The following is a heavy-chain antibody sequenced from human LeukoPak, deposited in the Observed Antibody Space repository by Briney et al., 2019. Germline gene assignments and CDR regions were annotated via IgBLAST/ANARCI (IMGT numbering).Heavy chain of an antibody. J-gene: IGHJ4*02. Sequence: GGSLRLSCVASGFTFTTYWMEWVRQAPGKGLVWVSRISHDGSSTSYADSVKGRFTISRDNAKNTLYLQMNSLRAEDTAVYYCAKVALWGTTTQYYFDYWGQGSLVTISS. V-gene: IGHV3-74*01. CDR2: ISHDGSST. CDR1: GFTFTTYW. D-gene: IGHD1-1*01. CDR3: AKVALWGTTTQYYFDY.